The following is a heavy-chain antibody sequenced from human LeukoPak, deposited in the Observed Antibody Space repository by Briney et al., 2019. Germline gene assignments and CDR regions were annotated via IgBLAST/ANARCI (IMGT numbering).Heavy chain of an antibody. CDR2: INHSGST. Sequence: PSETLSLTCAVYGGSFSGYYWSWIRQPPGKGLEWIGEINHSGSTNYNPSLKSRVTISVDTSKNQFSLKVNSVTAADTAVYYCARGGNDNGDNEFDYWGQGTLVTVSS. J-gene: IGHJ4*02. V-gene: IGHV4-34*01. CDR1: GGSFSGYY. D-gene: IGHD4-23*01. CDR3: ARGGNDNGDNEFDY.